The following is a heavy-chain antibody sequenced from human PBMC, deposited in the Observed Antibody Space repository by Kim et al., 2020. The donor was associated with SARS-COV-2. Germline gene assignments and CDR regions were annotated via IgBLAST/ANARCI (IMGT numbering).Heavy chain of an antibody. Sequence: ASVKVSCKASGYTFTSYAMNWVRQAPGQGLEWMGWINTNTGNPTYAQGFTGRFVFSLDTSVSTAYLQISSLKAEDTAVYYCARDGGYGSGSYYGYYYYGMDVWGQGTTVTVSS. CDR1: GYTFTSYA. V-gene: IGHV7-4-1*02. CDR3: ARDGGYGSGSYYGYYYYGMDV. D-gene: IGHD3-10*01. J-gene: IGHJ6*02. CDR2: INTNTGNP.